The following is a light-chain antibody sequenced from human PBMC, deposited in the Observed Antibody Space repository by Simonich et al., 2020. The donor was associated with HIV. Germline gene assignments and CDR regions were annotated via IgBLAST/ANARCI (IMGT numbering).Light chain of an antibody. V-gene: IGKV2-28*01. CDR1: QSLLASNGYNY. Sequence: DIVMTQSPLSLPVTPGEPASISCRSSQSLLASNGYNYLDWYLQKSGQSQQLLIYLGSSRASGVPDRFSGSGSGTDFTLKIIRVEADDVGVYYCMQARQTPFTFGPGTKVDIK. CDR2: LGS. CDR3: MQARQTPFT. J-gene: IGKJ3*01.